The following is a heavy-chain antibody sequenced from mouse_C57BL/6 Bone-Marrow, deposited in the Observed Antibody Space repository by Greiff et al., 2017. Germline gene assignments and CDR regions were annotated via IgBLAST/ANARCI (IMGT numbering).Heavy chain of an antibody. V-gene: IGHV1-72*01. Sequence: VQLQQPGAELVKPGASVKLSCTASGYTFTSYWMHWVKQRPGRGLEWIGRIDPNGGGTKYNAKFKSKATMTVDTPSSTAYMQLSSLTSEASAVYYGERCANKGNFDVGGRGTAATVSA. CDR3: ERCANKGNFDV. CDR1: GYTFTSYW. D-gene: IGHD1-3*01. CDR2: IDPNGGGT. J-gene: IGHJ1*03.